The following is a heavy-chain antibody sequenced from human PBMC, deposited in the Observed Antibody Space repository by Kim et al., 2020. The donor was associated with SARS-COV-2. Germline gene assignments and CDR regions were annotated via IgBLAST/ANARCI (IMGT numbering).Heavy chain of an antibody. CDR1: GGSISSSSPY. D-gene: IGHD2-8*01. CDR2: IYTDGST. J-gene: IGHJ3*01. V-gene: IGHV4-39*01. Sequence: SETLSLTCTVSGGSISSSSPYWVWIRQPTGKGLEFIGYIYTDGSTFFNPSLRSRLTMSKDTTKNQFSLRLSSVTAADTAVYYCTKPRAWANPFEVWGRGT. CDR3: TKPRAWANPFEV.